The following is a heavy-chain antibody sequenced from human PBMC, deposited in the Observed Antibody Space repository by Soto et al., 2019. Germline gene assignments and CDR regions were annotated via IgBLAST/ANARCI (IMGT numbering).Heavy chain of an antibody. CDR3: KKGRDLHFFLSGGGEES. CDR1: GFTFRNYA. CDR2: INGGGIST. D-gene: IGHD3-3*02. J-gene: IGHJ5*02. V-gene: IGHV3-23*01. Sequence: QLLQSGGGLVQPGGSLRLSCAASGFTFRNYAMSWVRPTPEKGLEWVSAINGGGISTYYADAVKGRFTISRDQSKHTIHLHLNSLRVEDIGVFNGKKGRDLHFFLSGGGEESWGRGTLVTVSS.